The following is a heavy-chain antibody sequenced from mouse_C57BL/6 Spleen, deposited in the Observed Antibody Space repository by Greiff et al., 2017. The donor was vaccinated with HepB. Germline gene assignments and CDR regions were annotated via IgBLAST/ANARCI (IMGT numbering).Heavy chain of an antibody. J-gene: IGHJ2*01. CDR2: IDPEDGET. CDR1: GFNIKDYY. D-gene: IGHD2-4*01. Sequence: EVQLQQSGAELVKPGASVKLSCTASGFNIKDYYMHWVKQRTEQGLEWIGRIDPEDGETKYAPKFQGKATITADTSSNTAYLQLSSLTSEDTAVYYCARGYYDYDEYYFDYWGQGTTLTVSS. V-gene: IGHV14-2*01. CDR3: ARGYYDYDEYYFDY.